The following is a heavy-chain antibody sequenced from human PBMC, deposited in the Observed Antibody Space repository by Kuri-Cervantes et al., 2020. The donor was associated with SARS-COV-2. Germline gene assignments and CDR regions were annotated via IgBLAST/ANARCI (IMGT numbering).Heavy chain of an antibody. CDR3: ARNLRSRYYAMDV. CDR1: GFTFDDYA. CDR2: ISWNSGSI. J-gene: IGHJ6*02. V-gene: IGHV3-9*01. Sequence: SLKISCAASGFTFDDYAMHWVRQAPGKGLEWVSGISWNSGSIGYADSVKGRFTISRDNAKNSLYLQMNSLRAEDTAVYYCARNLRSRYYAMDVWGQGTTVTVSS.